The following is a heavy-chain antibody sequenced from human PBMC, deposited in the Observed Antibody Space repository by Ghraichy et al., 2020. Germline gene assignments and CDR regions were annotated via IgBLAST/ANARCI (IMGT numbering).Heavy chain of an antibody. CDR1: GFTFSSYA. D-gene: IGHD6-25*01. CDR2: ISGSGGST. CDR3: AKDQRLTLGQVGGFDI. V-gene: IGHV3-23*01. Sequence: GESLNISCAASGFTFSSYAMGWVRQAPGKGLEWVSAISGSGGSTYYADSVKGRFTISRDNSKNTLYLQMNSLRAEDTAVYYCAKDQRLTLGQVGGFDIWGQGTMVTVSS. J-gene: IGHJ3*02.